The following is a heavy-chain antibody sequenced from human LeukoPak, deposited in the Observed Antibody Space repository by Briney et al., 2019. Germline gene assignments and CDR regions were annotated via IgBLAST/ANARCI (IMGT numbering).Heavy chain of an antibody. V-gene: IGHV3-21*06. D-gene: IGHD3-10*01. CDR1: GFTFSGYT. J-gene: IGHJ4*02. Sequence: GGSLRLSCEASGFTFSGYTMTWVRQAPGKGLEWVSSISSTSGYIYYADSVKGRFTISRDNGENLLYLQMNSLRPGDTAVYYCARDRHYFGSGRAPPGFWGQGTLVTVSS. CDR3: ARDRHYFGSGRAPPGF. CDR2: ISSTSGYI.